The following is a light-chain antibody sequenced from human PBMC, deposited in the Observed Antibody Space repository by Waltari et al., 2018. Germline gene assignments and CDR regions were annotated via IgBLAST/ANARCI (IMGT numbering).Light chain of an antibody. Sequence: QSALTQPPSASGSPGQSVTISCTGTSSDVGGYNYVSWYQQHPGKAPELLIYEVRRRPPGVPDRFSGSKSGSTASLTVSGLQTEDEADYYCSSYAGYNNVVFGGGTKLTVL. CDR2: EVR. CDR1: SSDVGGYNY. CDR3: SSYAGYNNVV. J-gene: IGLJ2*01. V-gene: IGLV2-8*01.